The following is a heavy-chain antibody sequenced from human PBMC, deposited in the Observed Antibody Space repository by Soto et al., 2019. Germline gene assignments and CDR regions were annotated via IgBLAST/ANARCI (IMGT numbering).Heavy chain of an antibody. D-gene: IGHD3-3*01. CDR3: ARGTYDFWSGWDY. CDR1: GGSISSYY. Sequence: QVQLQESGPGLVKPSETLSLTCTVSGGSISSYYWSWIRQPPGKGLEWIGYIYYSGSTNYNPSLKSRVTISVDTSKNQFSLKLSSVTAADTAVYHCARGTYDFWSGWDYWGQGTLVTVSS. CDR2: IYYSGST. V-gene: IGHV4-59*01. J-gene: IGHJ4*02.